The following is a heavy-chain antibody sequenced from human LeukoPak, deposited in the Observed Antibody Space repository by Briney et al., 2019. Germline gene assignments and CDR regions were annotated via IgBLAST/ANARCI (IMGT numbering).Heavy chain of an antibody. CDR2: ISGSGGST. V-gene: IGHV3-23*01. D-gene: IGHD2-2*01. Sequence: GGSLTLSCAASGFTFSSYAMSWVRQAPGKGLEWVSAISGSGGSTYYADSVKGRFTISRDNSKNTLYLQMNSLRAEDTAVYYCAKERNRGYCSSTSCLSIDYWGQGTLVTVSS. J-gene: IGHJ4*02. CDR3: AKERNRGYCSSTSCLSIDY. CDR1: GFTFSSYA.